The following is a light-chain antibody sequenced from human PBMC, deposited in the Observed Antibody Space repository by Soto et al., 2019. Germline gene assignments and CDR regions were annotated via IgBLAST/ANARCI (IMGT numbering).Light chain of an antibody. V-gene: IGLV1-40*01. CDR2: GNS. Sequence: QSVLTQPPSVSGAPGQRVTISCTGSSSNIGAGYDVHWYQQLPGTSPKLLIYGNSNRPSGVPDRFSGSKSGTSASLAITGPPAVDEDDDYCQSYDSSLSGWVFGGGTKLTVL. CDR3: QSYDSSLSGWV. CDR1: SSNIGAGYD. J-gene: IGLJ3*02.